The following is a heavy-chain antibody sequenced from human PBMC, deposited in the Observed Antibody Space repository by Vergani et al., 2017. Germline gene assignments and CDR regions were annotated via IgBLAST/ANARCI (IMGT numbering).Heavy chain of an antibody. V-gene: IGHV1-69*02. CDR3: ASATGYDLYYFDY. Sequence: QVQLVQSGAEVKKPGSSVKVSCKASGGTFSSYTISWVRQAPGQGLEWMGRIIPILGIANYEQKFQVRVTITADKSTSTAYMELSSLTSEDTAVYYCASATGYDLYYFDYWGQGTLVTVSS. D-gene: IGHD5-12*01. CDR1: GGTFSSYT. CDR2: IIPILGIA. J-gene: IGHJ4*02.